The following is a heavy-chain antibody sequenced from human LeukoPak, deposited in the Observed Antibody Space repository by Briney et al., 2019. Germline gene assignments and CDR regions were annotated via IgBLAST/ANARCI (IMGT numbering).Heavy chain of an antibody. CDR2: ISYDGSNK. J-gene: IGHJ3*02. D-gene: IGHD1-26*01. Sequence: PGGSLRLSCAASGFTFSSYAMHWVRQAPGKGLEWVAVISYDGSNKYYADSVKGRFTISRDNSKNTLYLQMNSLRAEDTAVYYCARDVGRYGTDAFDIWGQGTMVTVSS. CDR1: GFTFSSYA. V-gene: IGHV3-30*01. CDR3: ARDVGRYGTDAFDI.